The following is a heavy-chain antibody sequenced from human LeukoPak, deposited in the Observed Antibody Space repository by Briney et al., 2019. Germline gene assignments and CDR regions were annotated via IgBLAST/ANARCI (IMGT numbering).Heavy chain of an antibody. CDR1: GGTFSSYA. J-gene: IGHJ3*02. CDR3: ARLSDSEGSSTSYRASDI. D-gene: IGHD2-2*01. Sequence: ASVKVSCKASGGTFSSYAISWVRQAPGQGLEWMGRIIPIFGIAKYAQKLQGRVTITADKSTSTAYMELSSLRSEDTAVYYCARLSDSEGSSTSYRASDIWGQGTMVTVSS. CDR2: IIPIFGIA. V-gene: IGHV1-69*04.